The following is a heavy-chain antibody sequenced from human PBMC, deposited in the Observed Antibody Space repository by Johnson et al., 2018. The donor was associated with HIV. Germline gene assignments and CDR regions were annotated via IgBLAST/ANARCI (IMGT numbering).Heavy chain of an antibody. V-gene: IGHV3-30-3*01. Sequence: QVQLVESGGGVVQPGRSLRLSCAASGFTFSSYAMHWVRQAPGKGLEWVAVISYDGSNKYYADSVKGRFTISRDNSKNTLYLQMNSLKTEDTAVYYCTRRGYYDSSGYAFDIWGQGTMVTVSS. D-gene: IGHD3-22*01. J-gene: IGHJ3*02. CDR1: GFTFSSYA. CDR2: ISYDGSNK. CDR3: TRRGYYDSSGYAFDI.